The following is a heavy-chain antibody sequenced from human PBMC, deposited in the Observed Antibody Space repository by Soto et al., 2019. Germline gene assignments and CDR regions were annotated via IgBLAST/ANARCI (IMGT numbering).Heavy chain of an antibody. CDR2: IYWDDDK. CDR3: AQSYSSGPYFDY. Sequence: QITLKASGPTLVKPTQTLTLTCTFSGFSLSTSGVGVGWIRQPPGKALEWLALIYWDDDKRYSPSLKSRLTITKDTAKNQLVLTMTNMDPVDTATYYCAQSYSSGPYFDYWGQGTLVTVSS. J-gene: IGHJ4*02. V-gene: IGHV2-5*02. CDR1: GFSLSTSGVG. D-gene: IGHD6-19*01.